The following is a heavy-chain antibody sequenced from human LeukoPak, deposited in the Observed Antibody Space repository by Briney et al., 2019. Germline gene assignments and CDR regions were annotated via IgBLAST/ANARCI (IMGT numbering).Heavy chain of an antibody. CDR1: GYTFSAHH. V-gene: IGHV1-2*02. Sequence: GAPVKVSCKASGYTFSAHHIHWVRQAPGQGLEWMGWIVPDGRDAKYAEKFQGRMPLTVATSITTAYMALNSLTSDDTAVYYCSGRYGPGPVWGQGTLITASS. D-gene: IGHD3-10*01. CDR3: SGRYGPGPV. CDR2: IVPDGRDA. J-gene: IGHJ4*02.